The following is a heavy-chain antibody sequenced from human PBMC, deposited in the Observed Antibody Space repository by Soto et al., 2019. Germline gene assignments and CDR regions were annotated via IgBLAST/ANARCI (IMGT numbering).Heavy chain of an antibody. J-gene: IGHJ4*02. D-gene: IGHD2-15*01. CDR3: AKEGKMMARPYKYCSGGSCYPFDY. CDR1: GFTFSSYG. CDR2: ISYDGSNK. Sequence: GGSLRLSCAASGFTFSSYGMHWVRQAPGKGLEWVAVISYDGSNKYYADSVKGRFTISRDNSKNTLYLQMNSLRAEDTAVYYCAKEGKMMARPYKYCSGGSCYPFDYWGQGTLVTVSS. V-gene: IGHV3-30*18.